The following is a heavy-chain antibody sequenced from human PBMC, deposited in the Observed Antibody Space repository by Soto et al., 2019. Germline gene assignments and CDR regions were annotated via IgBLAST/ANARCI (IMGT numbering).Heavy chain of an antibody. Sequence: SETLSLTCTVSGGSISSGDYYWSWIRQPPGKGLEWIGYIYYSGSTYYNPSLKRRVTISVDTSKNQFSLKLSSVTAADTAVYYCARVITGTTARFDDWGQGTLVTVDS. CDR1: GGSISSGDYY. D-gene: IGHD1-7*01. V-gene: IGHV4-30-4*01. J-gene: IGHJ4*02. CDR2: IYYSGST. CDR3: ARVITGTTARFDD.